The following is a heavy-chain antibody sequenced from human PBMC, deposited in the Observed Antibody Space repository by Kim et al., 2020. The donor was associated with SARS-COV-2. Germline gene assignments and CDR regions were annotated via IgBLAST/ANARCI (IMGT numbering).Heavy chain of an antibody. CDR2: INSDGTST. CDR3: ARGGEFSRPSGSYGDC. CDR1: GFTFSSHW. J-gene: IGHJ4*02. Sequence: GGSLRLSCAASGFTFSSHWMLWVRQAPGKGLVWVSRINSDGTSTTYADSVKGRFTISRDNAKNTLYRQMNSLRAEDTAVYYCARGGEFSRPSGSYGDCWGQGTLVTVSS. D-gene: IGHD1-26*01. V-gene: IGHV3-74*01.